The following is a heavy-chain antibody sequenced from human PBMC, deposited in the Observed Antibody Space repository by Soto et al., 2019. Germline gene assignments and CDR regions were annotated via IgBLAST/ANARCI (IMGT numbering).Heavy chain of an antibody. CDR2: IYYSGSI. J-gene: IGHJ4*02. D-gene: IGHD4-17*01. CDR3: ARLPRDGDYNFDY. Sequence: SETLSLTCTVSGGSISSYYWSWIRQPPGKGLEWIGYIYYSGSINYNPSLKSRVTISVDTSKNQLSLKLSSVTAADTAVYYCARLPRDGDYNFDYWGQGTLVTVSS. V-gene: IGHV4-59*08. CDR1: GGSISSYY.